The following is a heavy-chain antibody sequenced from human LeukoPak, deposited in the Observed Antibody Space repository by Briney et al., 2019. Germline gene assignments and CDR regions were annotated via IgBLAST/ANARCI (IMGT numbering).Heavy chain of an antibody. J-gene: IGHJ3*01. V-gene: IGHV3-23*01. D-gene: IGHD3-9*01. CDR1: GFTFSSYA. CDR2: ISGSGGST. Sequence: GGSLRLSCAASGFTFSSYAMSWVRQAPGKGLEWVSAISGSGGSTYYADSVKGRFTISRDNSKNTLYLQMNSLRAEDTAVYYCAREIGTSRAGLAWFERWGQGTMVTVSS. CDR3: AREIGTSRAGLAWFER.